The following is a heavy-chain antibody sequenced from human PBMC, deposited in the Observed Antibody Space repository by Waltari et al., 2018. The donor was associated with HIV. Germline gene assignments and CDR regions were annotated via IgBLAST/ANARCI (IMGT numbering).Heavy chain of an antibody. CDR2: ISNDAEET. Sequence: EVQLLESGGGLVQPGGSLRLSCAASGFTFSRCAMTGVRQTPEKGLEWVSSISNDAEETYYADSVKGRFTISRDNSKSTLYLQMNNLKGEDTAIYYCAKPNWNPRGDWFDPWGQGTLVTVAS. CDR3: AKPNWNPRGDWFDP. J-gene: IGHJ5*02. V-gene: IGHV3-23*01. D-gene: IGHD1-20*01. CDR1: GFTFSRCA.